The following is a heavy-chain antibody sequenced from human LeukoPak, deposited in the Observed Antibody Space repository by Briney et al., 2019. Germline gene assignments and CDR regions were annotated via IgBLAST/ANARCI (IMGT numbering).Heavy chain of an antibody. Sequence: PGGSLRLSCAASGFTFSSYAMSWVRQAPGKGLECVSTISVGGDGTYYADSVKGRFTISRDNSKCTLYLQMNSLRADDTAIYYCAKDLGRDGHEIFDYWGQGTLVTVSS. CDR1: GFTFSSYA. J-gene: IGHJ4*02. D-gene: IGHD5-24*01. CDR3: AKDLGRDGHEIFDY. CDR2: ISVGGDGT. V-gene: IGHV3-23*01.